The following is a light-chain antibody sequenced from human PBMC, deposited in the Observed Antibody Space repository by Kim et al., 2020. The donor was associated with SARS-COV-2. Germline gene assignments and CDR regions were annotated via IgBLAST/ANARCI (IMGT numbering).Light chain of an antibody. J-gene: IGKJ5*01. CDR2: DTS. CDR3: QQYNNLIT. CDR1: QSVSSD. Sequence: SVAPGEGATVSCRASQSVSSDLAWYQRKPGQAPRLLIYDTSTRATGVPARFSGSGSGTEFTLTISSLQSEDFAVYFCQQYNNLITFGQGTRLEIK. V-gene: IGKV3-15*01.